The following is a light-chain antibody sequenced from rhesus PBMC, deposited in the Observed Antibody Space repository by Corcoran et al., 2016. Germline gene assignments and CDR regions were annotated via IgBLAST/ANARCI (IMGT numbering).Light chain of an antibody. CDR3: QVWDIGRDHDV. Sequence: SSDLTQPPSVSVSPGQTARLTCGGDNIGTEAVHWYQQKPPQAPVLVIYSDREWPSGIPERCSGTKSGNTATLTISGVEAGDEAEYYCQVWDIGRDHDVFGSGTKMTVI. J-gene: IGLJ6*01. CDR2: SDR. CDR1: NIGTEA. V-gene: IGLV3-44*01.